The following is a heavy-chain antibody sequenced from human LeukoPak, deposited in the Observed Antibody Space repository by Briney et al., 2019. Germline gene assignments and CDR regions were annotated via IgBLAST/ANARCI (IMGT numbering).Heavy chain of an antibody. D-gene: IGHD3-10*01. CDR3: AREWVLLWFGESSAGNWFDP. CDR2: INPNSGGT. Sequence: SVKVSCKASGYTFTGYYMYWVRQAPGQGLEWMGWINPNSGGTNYAQKFQGRVTMTRDTSISTAYMELSRLRSDDTAVYYCAREWVLLWFGESSAGNWFDPWGQGTLVTVSS. CDR1: GYTFTGYY. V-gene: IGHV1-2*02. J-gene: IGHJ5*02.